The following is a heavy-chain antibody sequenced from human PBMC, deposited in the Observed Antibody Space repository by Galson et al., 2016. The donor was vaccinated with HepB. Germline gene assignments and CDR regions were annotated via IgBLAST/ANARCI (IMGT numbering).Heavy chain of an antibody. Sequence: SLRLSCAASRFSISIYSMNWVRQAPGKGLEWVSAIRGSGTGTSYTDSVKGRFTISRDNSKNPLYLQMNSLRAEDAAVDYCANISLVGYNSGWGGSFDIWGRGTMVTVSS. CDR1: RFSISIYS. D-gene: IGHD6-19*01. CDR3: ANISLVGYNSGWGGSFDI. CDR2: IRGSGTGT. V-gene: IGHV3-23*01. J-gene: IGHJ3*02.